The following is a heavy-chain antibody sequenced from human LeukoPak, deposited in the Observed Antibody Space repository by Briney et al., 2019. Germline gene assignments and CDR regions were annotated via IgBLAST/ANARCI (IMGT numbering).Heavy chain of an antibody. CDR1: GFTLSSYE. CDR2: ISSSGSAL. D-gene: IGHD5-24*01. J-gene: IGHJ4*02. V-gene: IGHV3-48*03. CDR3: ARRGDGYNSFDY. Sequence: GGSLRLSCAASGFTLSSYEMNWVRQAPGKGLEWVSYISSSGSALYYADSVKGRFTLSRDNAKNSLYLQMNSRRAENTAVYYCARRGDGYNSFDYWGQGTPVTVPS.